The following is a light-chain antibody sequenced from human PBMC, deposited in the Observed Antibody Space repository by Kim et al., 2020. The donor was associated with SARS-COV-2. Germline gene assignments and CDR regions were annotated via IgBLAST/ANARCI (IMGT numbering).Light chain of an antibody. Sequence: GSGGDRVTIRCRASQSISTALAWYQQKPGKAPKLLIYDASGVKSGVQSRCSGGASGTEFTLTISSVQPDDFATYYCHQYSSFLYTFGQGTKLEI. CDR3: HQYSSFLYT. CDR2: DAS. J-gene: IGKJ2*01. V-gene: IGKV1-5*01. CDR1: QSISTA.